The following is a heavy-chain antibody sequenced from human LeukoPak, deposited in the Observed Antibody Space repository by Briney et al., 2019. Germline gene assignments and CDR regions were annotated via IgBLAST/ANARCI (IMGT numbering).Heavy chain of an antibody. CDR1: GFTFSSYA. V-gene: IGHV3-9*01. CDR2: INWSSDSV. D-gene: IGHD3-10*01. CDR3: AKDRSGVYYYDSGTLVN. J-gene: IGHJ4*02. Sequence: PGGSLRLSCAASGFTFSSYAMHWVRQAPGRGLEWVSGINWSSDSVDYVDSVKGRFIISRDNAKNSLYLQMNSLRPEDTALYYCAKDRSGVYYYDSGTLVNWGQGTLVTVSS.